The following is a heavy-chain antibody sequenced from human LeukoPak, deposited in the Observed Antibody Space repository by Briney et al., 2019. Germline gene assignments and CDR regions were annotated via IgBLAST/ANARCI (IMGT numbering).Heavy chain of an antibody. CDR1: GGSLSGYY. CDR3: ARLYYDY. J-gene: IGHJ4*02. Sequence: SETLSLTCAVYGGSLSGYYWSWIRQPPGKGLEWIGEINHSGSTNYNPSLKSRVTISVDTSKNQFSLKLSSVTAADTAVYYCARLYYDYWGQGTLVTVSS. CDR2: INHSGST. V-gene: IGHV4-34*01.